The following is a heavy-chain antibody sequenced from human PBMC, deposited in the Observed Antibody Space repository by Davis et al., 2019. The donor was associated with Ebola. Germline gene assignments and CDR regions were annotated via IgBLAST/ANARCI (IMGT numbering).Heavy chain of an antibody. CDR3: AISLTGYYRRAMDV. V-gene: IGHV4-59*12. J-gene: IGHJ6*04. CDR2: ISYTGKT. CDR1: GGSIRSYY. Sequence: GSLRLSCTVSGGSIRSYYWTWIRQPPGKGLEWIGCISYTGKTHYSPSLKSRVTMSLETSKNQFSLKLNSVTAADTAVYYCAISLTGYYRRAMDVWGEGTTVTVSS. D-gene: IGHD3-9*01.